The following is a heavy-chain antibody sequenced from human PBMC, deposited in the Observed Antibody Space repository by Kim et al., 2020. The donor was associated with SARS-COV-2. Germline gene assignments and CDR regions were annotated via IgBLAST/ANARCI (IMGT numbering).Heavy chain of an antibody. CDR2: FDPEDGET. V-gene: IGHV1-24*01. CDR3: ATVTLTVTTNWFDP. D-gene: IGHD4-4*01. J-gene: IGHJ5*02. CDR1: GYTLTELS. Sequence: ASVKVSCKVSGYTLTELSMHWVRQAPGKGLEWMGGFDPEDGETIYAQKFQGRVTMTEDTSTDTAYMELSSLRSEDTAVYYCATVTLTVTTNWFDPWGQGTLVTVSS.